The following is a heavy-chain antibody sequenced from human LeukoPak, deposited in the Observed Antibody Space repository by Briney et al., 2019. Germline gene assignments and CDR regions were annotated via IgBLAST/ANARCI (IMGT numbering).Heavy chain of an antibody. CDR3: ARDSEVEQWVGGLLA. D-gene: IGHD6-19*01. J-gene: IGHJ5*02. Sequence: SLRLYSAAHGFTDSRNYMTWFRQPQGKGLAWASSIYSGGSSYYADSVRGRFTISRDNSKNTLHLQMNSLRAEDTAVYYCARDSEVEQWVGGLLAWGQGNLVNVS. CDR2: IYSGGSS. CDR1: GFTDSRNY. V-gene: IGHV3-66*02.